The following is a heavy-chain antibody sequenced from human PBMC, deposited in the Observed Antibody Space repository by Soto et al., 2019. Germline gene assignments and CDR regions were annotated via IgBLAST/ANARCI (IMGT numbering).Heavy chain of an antibody. CDR1: GFTFSSYA. D-gene: IGHD6-19*01. Sequence: PGGSLRLSCAASGFTFSSYAMSWVRQAPGKGLEWVSAISGSGGSTYYADSVKGRFTISRDNSKNTLYLQMNSLRAEDTAVYYCAKGVKYSSGQSWFDPWGQGTLVTVSS. CDR3: AKGVKYSSGQSWFDP. V-gene: IGHV3-23*01. J-gene: IGHJ5*02. CDR2: ISGSGGST.